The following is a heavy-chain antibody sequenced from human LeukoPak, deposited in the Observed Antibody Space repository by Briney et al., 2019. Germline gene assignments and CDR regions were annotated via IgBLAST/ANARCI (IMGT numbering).Heavy chain of an antibody. V-gene: IGHV3-7*01. CDR1: GFAFSASY. J-gene: IGHJ4*02. Sequence: GGSLRLSCAASGFAFSASYVNWVRQAPGKGLEWVANIKQDGSEKSYVDSVKGRFTISRDNANNSLYLQMNSLRVEDTAVYYCARDSRAFDYWGQGTLVTVSS. CDR2: IKQDGSEK. CDR3: ARDSRAFDY.